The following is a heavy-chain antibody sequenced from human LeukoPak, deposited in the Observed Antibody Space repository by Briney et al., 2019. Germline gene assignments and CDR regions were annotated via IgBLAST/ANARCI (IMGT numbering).Heavy chain of an antibody. CDR2: ISDSGGRT. CDR1: GITLSNYG. D-gene: IGHD1-1*01. CDR3: AKASWVSNADAVL. V-gene: IGHV3-23*01. J-gene: IGHJ4*02. Sequence: GGSLRLSCAVSGITLSNYGMSWVRQAPGKGLEWVAGISDSGGRTNYADSVKGRFTISRDNPKNTLYLQMNSLRAEDTAVYFCAKASWVSNADAVLWGQGTVVTVSS.